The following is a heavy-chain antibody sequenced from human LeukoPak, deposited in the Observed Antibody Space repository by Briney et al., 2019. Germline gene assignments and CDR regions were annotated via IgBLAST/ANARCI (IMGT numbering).Heavy chain of an antibody. J-gene: IGHJ6*03. D-gene: IGHD3-3*01. CDR3: AREAGLLDYYYYYMDV. Sequence: LGGSLRLSCAASGFTFSSYSMNWVRQAPGKGLEWVSSISSSSNYIYYADSVKGRFTISRDNAKNSLYLQMNSLRAEDTAVYYCAREAGLLDYYYYYMDVWDKGTTVTVSS. CDR2: ISSSSNYI. CDR1: GFTFSSYS. V-gene: IGHV3-21*01.